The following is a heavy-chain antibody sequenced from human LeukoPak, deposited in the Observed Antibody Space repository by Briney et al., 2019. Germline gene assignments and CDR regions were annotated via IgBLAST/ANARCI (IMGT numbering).Heavy chain of an antibody. J-gene: IGHJ4*02. CDR2: IYYSGST. D-gene: IGHD6-19*01. CDR1: GGSISSYY. V-gene: IGHV4-59*01. CDR3: ARVGSVAVAGGDFYYFDY. Sequence: PSETLSLTCTVSGGSISSYYWSWIRQPPGKGLGWIGYIYYSGSTNYNPSLKSRVTISVDTSKNQFSLKLSSVTAADTAVYYCARVGSVAVAGGDFYYFDYWGQGTLVTVSS.